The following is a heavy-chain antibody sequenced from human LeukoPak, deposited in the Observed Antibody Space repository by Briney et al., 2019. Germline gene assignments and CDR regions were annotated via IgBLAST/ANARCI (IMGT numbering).Heavy chain of an antibody. CDR1: GYTFTGYY. V-gene: IGHV1-2*02. CDR3: ARDGIAAADTVDY. J-gene: IGHJ4*02. CDR2: INPNSGGT. Sequence: ASVKVSCKASGYTFTGYYMHWVRQAPGQGLEWMGWINPNSGGTNYAQKLQGRVTMTTDTSTSTAYMELRSLRSDDTAVYYCARDGIAAADTVDYWGQGTLVTVSP. D-gene: IGHD6-13*01.